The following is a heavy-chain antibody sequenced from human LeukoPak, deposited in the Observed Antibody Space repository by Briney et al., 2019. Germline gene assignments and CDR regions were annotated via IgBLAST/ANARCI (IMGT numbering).Heavy chain of an antibody. J-gene: IGHJ4*02. CDR1: GGSISSYY. CDR3: ARAEGRYCSSTSCYTFDY. V-gene: IGHV4-59*01. Sequence: RPSETLSLTCTVSGGSISSYYWSWIRQPPGKGLEWIGYIYYSGSTNYNPSLKSRVTISVDTSKNQFSLKLSSVTAADTAVYYCARAEGRYCSSTSCYTFDYWGQGTLVTVSS. D-gene: IGHD2-2*02. CDR2: IYYSGST.